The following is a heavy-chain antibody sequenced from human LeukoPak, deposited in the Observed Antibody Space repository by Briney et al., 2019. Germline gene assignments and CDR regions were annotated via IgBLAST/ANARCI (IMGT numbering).Heavy chain of an antibody. CDR3: ARVARKSNAFDI. CDR2: ISAYIGNT. V-gene: IGHV1-18*04. CDR1: GYTFIGYY. J-gene: IGHJ3*02. D-gene: IGHD5-12*01. Sequence: GASVKVSCKASGYTFIGYYMHWVRQAPGQGLEWMGWISAYIGNTDYAQKLQGRVTMTTDTSTSTAYMELRSLRSDDTAVYYCARVARKSNAFDIWGQGTMVTVSS.